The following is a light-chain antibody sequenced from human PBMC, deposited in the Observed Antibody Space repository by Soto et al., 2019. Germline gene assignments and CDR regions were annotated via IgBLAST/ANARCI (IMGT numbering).Light chain of an antibody. CDR1: QSVSRD. J-gene: IGKJ2*01. CDR2: DAS. CDR3: QPRSNWPPT. Sequence: EIVLTQSPATLSLSPGERATLSCRASQSVSRDLAWYQQKPGQAPRLLIYDASNMATGIPARFIGSGSGTVFTLTISSLEPEDCAVYYCQPRSNWPPTFGQGTEVEIK. V-gene: IGKV3-11*01.